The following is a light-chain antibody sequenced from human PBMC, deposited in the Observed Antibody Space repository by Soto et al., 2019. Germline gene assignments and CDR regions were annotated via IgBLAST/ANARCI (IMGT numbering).Light chain of an antibody. CDR1: QSISSY. CDR2: GAF. V-gene: IGKV1-39*01. CDR3: QQSYSTPQYT. Sequence: DIQMTQSPSSLSASVGDRVTITCRASQSISSYLNWYQQKPGKAPKLLIYGAFILQSGVPSRFSGSGSGTDFTLNISFLQPADFATYYCQQSYSTPQYTFGQGTKLEIK. J-gene: IGKJ2*01.